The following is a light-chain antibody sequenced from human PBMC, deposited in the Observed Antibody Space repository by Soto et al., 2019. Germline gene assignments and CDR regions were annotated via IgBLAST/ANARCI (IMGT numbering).Light chain of an antibody. Sequence: QSALTQPPSASGSPGQSVTISCTGTSSDVGGYNYVSWYQQHPGKAPKLMIYDVTKWPSGVPDRFSGSKSGNTASLTVSGLQAEDEADYYCRSYAGSDILLFGGGTKLTVL. V-gene: IGLV2-8*01. CDR3: RSYAGSDILL. CDR2: DVT. CDR1: SSDVGGYNY. J-gene: IGLJ2*01.